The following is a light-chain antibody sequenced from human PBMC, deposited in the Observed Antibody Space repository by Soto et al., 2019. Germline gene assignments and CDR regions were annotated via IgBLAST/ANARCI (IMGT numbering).Light chain of an antibody. CDR1: QSIGNY. CDR3: QQSYSTPLT. J-gene: IGKJ4*01. Sequence: DIQMTQSPSSLSAAIGARVSISCRASQSIGNYLNWYQQKPGKAPKLLIYAASSLQSGVPSRFSGSGSGTDFTLTINSLQPEDFATYSCQQSYSTPLTFGGGTKV. V-gene: IGKV1-39*01. CDR2: AAS.